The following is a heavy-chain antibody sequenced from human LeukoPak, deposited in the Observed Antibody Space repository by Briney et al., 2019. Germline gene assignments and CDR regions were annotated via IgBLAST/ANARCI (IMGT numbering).Heavy chain of an antibody. CDR1: GGSISSYY. V-gene: IGHV4-4*07. J-gene: IGHJ5*02. CDR2: IYTSGST. Sequence: SETLSLTCTVSGGSISSYYWSWIRQPAGKGLEWIGRIYTSGSTNYNPSLKSRVAMSVDTSKNQFSLKLSSVTAADTAVYYCARVGDSSSWYSSFDPWGQGTLVTVSS. CDR3: ARVGDSSSWYSSFDP. D-gene: IGHD6-13*01.